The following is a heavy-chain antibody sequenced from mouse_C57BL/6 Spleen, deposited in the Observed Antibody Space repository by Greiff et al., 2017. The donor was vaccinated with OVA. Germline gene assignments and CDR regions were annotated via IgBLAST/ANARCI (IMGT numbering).Heavy chain of an antibody. CDR1: GFSLTSYG. J-gene: IGHJ4*01. CDR3: AKTVYGNYVSAMDY. Sequence: VKLVESGPGLVQPSQSLSITCTVSGFSLTSYGVHWVRQSPGKGLEWLGVIWRGGSTDYNAAFMSRLSITKDKSKSQVFFKMNSLQADDTAIYYCAKTVYGNYVSAMDYRGQGTPVTVSS. CDR2: IWRGGST. V-gene: IGHV2-5*01. D-gene: IGHD2-1*01.